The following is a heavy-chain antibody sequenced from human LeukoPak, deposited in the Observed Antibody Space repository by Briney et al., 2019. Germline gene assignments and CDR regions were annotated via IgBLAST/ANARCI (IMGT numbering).Heavy chain of an antibody. Sequence: SETLSLTCTVSGGSISSSSYYWGWIRQPPGKGLEWIGSIYYSGSTYYNPSLKSRVTISVDTSKNQFSLKLSSVTAADTAVYYCARERKLYVVVPAAREFDYWGQGTLVTVSS. CDR3: ARERKLYVVVPAAREFDY. CDR2: IYYSGST. CDR1: GGSISSSSYY. V-gene: IGHV4-39*02. D-gene: IGHD2-2*01. J-gene: IGHJ4*02.